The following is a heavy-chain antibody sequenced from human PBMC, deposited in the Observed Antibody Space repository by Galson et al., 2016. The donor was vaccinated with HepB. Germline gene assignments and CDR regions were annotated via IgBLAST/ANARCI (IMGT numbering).Heavy chain of an antibody. CDR3: ARVFPMTAVAAGLYYHPLDV. J-gene: IGHJ6*02. V-gene: IGHV4-34*01. CDR2: INQSGST. D-gene: IGHD4-11*01. Sequence: TLSLTCAVYGGSFSGYHWSWIRQPPGKGLGWIGEINQSGSTNYNPSLKSRVTISVDTSKNQFSLKLYSVTAADTAVYYCARVFPMTAVAAGLYYHPLDVWGQGTTVTVSS. CDR1: GGSFSGYH.